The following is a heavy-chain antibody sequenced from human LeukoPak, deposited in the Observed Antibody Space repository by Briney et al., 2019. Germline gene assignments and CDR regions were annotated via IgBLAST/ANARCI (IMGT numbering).Heavy chain of an antibody. D-gene: IGHD5-12*01. Sequence: ASVKVSCKASGYTFTNNDINWVRQATGQGLERMGWTNPNSGNTRYAQKFQGRVTMTRNTSISTAYMELSSLRAEDTAVYYCAKDLSRGGYDQGFDYWGQGTLVTVSS. CDR2: TNPNSGNT. CDR3: AKDLSRGGYDQGFDY. CDR1: GYTFTNND. V-gene: IGHV1-8*01. J-gene: IGHJ4*02.